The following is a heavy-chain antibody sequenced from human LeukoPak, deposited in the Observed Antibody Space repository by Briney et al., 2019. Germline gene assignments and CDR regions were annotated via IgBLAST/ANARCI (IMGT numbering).Heavy chain of an antibody. V-gene: IGHV3-21*01. CDR1: GFAFSSYS. CDR2: ISSSSSYI. Sequence: KPGGSLRLSCAASGFAFSSYSMNWVRQAPGKGLDWVSSISSSSSYIYYADSVKGRFTISRDNAKNSLYLQMNSLRAEDTAVYYCARKVRGSGSYYNEDYWGQGTLVTVSS. J-gene: IGHJ4*02. D-gene: IGHD3-10*01. CDR3: ARKVRGSGSYYNEDY.